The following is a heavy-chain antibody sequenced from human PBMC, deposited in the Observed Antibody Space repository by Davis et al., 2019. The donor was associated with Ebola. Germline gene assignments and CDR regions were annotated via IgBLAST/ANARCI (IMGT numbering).Heavy chain of an antibody. CDR1: GFTLSSNY. Sequence: PGGSLRLSCAASGFTLSSNYMSWVRQAPGKGLEWVSVIYSGGSTYYADSVKGRFTISRDNSKNTLYLQMNSLRGEDTALYYCARSVVPSARIAYWGQGTLVTVSS. CDR3: ARSVVPSARIAY. J-gene: IGHJ4*02. V-gene: IGHV3-53*01. CDR2: IYSGGST. D-gene: IGHD2-2*01.